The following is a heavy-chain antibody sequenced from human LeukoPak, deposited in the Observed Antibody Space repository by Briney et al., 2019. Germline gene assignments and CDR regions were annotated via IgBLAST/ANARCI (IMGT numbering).Heavy chain of an antibody. CDR3: ARDRPDSSSWLQVDY. CDR1: GFTFNIYA. D-gene: IGHD6-13*01. V-gene: IGHV3-23*01. Sequence: PGGSLRLSCAASGFTFNIYAMSWVRQAPGKGLEWVSAISDSGGSTYYADSVKGRFTISRDNSKNTLYLQMNSLRHEDTAVYYCARDRPDSSSWLQVDYWGQGTLVTVSS. J-gene: IGHJ4*02. CDR2: ISDSGGST.